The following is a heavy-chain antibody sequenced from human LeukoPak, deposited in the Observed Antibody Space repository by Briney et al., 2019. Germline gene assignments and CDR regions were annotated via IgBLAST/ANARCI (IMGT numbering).Heavy chain of an antibody. Sequence: PGGSLRLSCVASGFSFRNYAIHWVRQAPGKGLEYVSVINTDGRITYYADSVKGRFTISRDNSKNTVYLQMGSLRGEDMAVYYCTRDGGSFCAFDYWGQGALVTVSS. V-gene: IGHV3-64*02. D-gene: IGHD1-26*01. J-gene: IGHJ4*02. CDR3: TRDGGSFCAFDY. CDR1: GFSFRNYA. CDR2: INTDGRIT.